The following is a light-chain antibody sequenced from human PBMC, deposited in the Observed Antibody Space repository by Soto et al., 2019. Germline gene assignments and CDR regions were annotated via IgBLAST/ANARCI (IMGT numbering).Light chain of an antibody. CDR3: QYYNNYCWT. Sequence: DIQLTQSPSTLSASVGDRVTITCRASQSISSWLAWYQQKSGKAPKFLIYKTSNLESGVPSRFSGSGSGTEFTLTISSLQPDDFATYYCQYYNNYCWTFGQGTKVEIK. CDR2: KTS. CDR1: QSISSW. J-gene: IGKJ1*01. V-gene: IGKV1-5*03.